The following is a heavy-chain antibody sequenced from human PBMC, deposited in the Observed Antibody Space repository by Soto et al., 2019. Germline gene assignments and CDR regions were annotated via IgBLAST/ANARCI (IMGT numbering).Heavy chain of an antibody. D-gene: IGHD3-9*01. V-gene: IGHV1-69*02. CDR3: ARAHYDILTGSIGGLDY. CDR1: GGTFSSYT. CDR2: IIPILGIA. J-gene: IGHJ4*02. Sequence: ASVKVSCKASGGTFSSYTISWVRQAPGQGLEWMGRIIPILGIANYAQKFQGRVTITADKSTSTAYMELSSLRSEDTAVYYCARAHYDILTGSIGGLDYWGQGTLVTVSS.